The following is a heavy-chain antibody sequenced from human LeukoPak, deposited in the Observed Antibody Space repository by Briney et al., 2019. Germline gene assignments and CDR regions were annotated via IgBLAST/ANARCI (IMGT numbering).Heavy chain of an antibody. V-gene: IGHV3-30*02. D-gene: IGHD6-6*01. CDR1: GFTFSSYG. J-gene: IGHJ4*02. CDR2: IRYDGSNK. Sequence: GGSLRLSCAASGFTFSSYGMHWVRQAPGKGLEWVAFIRYDGSNKYYADSVKGRFTISRDNSKNTLYLQMNSLRAEDTAVYYCAKTAEYSSSSHFDYWGQGTLVTVSS. CDR3: AKTAEYSSSSHFDY.